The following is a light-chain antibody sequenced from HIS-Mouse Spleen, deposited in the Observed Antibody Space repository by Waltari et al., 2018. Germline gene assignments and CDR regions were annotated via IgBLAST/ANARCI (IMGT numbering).Light chain of an antibody. CDR1: SSDAGGYHH. J-gene: IGLJ1*01. CDR2: EVS. Sequence: QSALTQPPSASGSPGQSVTISRTGTSSDAGGYHHVPWYQQHPGKAPKLMIYEVSKRPSGVPDRFSGSKSGNTASLTVSGLQAEDEADYYCSSYAGSNNYVFGTGTKVTVL. CDR3: SSYAGSNNYV. V-gene: IGLV2-8*01.